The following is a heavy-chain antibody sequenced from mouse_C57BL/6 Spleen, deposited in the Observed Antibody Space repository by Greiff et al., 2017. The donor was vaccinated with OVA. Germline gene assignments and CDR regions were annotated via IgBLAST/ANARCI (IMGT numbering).Heavy chain of an antibody. CDR3: ARDYDYAWFAY. J-gene: IGHJ3*01. Sequence: QVQLQQSGPELVKPGASVKISCKASGYAFSSSWMNWVKQRPGQGLEWIGRIYPGDGDTNYTGKFKGKATLTADKSSSTAYMQLSSLTSEDSAVYFCARDYDYAWFAYWGQGTLVTVSA. CDR1: GYAFSSSW. D-gene: IGHD2-4*01. CDR2: IYPGDGDT. V-gene: IGHV1-82*01.